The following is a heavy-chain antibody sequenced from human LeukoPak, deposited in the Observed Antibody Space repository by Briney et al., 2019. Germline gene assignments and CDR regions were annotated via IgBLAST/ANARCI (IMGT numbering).Heavy chain of an antibody. V-gene: IGHV1-8*01. Sequence: ASVKVSCKASGYTFTSYDINWVRQATGQGLEWMGWMNPNSGNTGYAQKFQGRVTMTRNTSISTAYMELSSLRSEDTAVYYCARASITIFGVVIIRDYYYGMDVWGQGTTVTVSS. CDR2: MNPNSGNT. J-gene: IGHJ6*02. CDR1: GYTFTSYD. D-gene: IGHD3-3*01. CDR3: ARASITIFGVVIIRDYYYGMDV.